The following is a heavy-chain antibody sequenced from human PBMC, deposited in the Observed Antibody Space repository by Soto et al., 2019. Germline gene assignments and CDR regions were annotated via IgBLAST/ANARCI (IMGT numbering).Heavy chain of an antibody. D-gene: IGHD2-15*01. CDR3: AREGGWLEYGMDV. J-gene: IGHJ6*02. CDR1: GFTFSSYA. V-gene: IGHV3-30-3*01. CDR2: ISYDGSNK. Sequence: QVQLVESGGGVVQPGRSLRLSCAASGFTFSSYAMHWVRQAPGKGLEWVAVISYDGSNKYYADSVKGRFTISRDNSKNTLYLQMNSLRAEDTAVYYCAREGGWLEYGMDVWGQGTTVTVSS.